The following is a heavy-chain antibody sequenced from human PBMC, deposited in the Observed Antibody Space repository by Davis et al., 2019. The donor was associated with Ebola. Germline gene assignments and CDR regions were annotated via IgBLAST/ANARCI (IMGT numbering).Heavy chain of an antibody. D-gene: IGHD6-19*01. Sequence: GESLKISCAASGFTFSSYWMSWVRQAPGKGLEWVSYISSSSNTIYYADSVKGRFTISRDNAKNSLYPQMNSLKVEDMAFYYCAKAGRGQWLSPNFDYWGEGTLVTVSS. CDR2: ISSSSNTI. V-gene: IGHV3-48*04. J-gene: IGHJ4*02. CDR1: GFTFSSYW. CDR3: AKAGRGQWLSPNFDY.